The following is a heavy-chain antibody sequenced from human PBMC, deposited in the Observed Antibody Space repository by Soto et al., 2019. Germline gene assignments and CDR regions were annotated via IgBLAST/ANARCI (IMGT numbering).Heavy chain of an antibody. J-gene: IGHJ4*02. CDR3: ARTTADIYLNY. CDR1: GGSIVSYY. Sequence: SXTLSLTCTVSGGSIVSYYGSWIRLPPGKELEWIGXTHHSXSSAYNKSLKXXVTISVDXXRNQFSLKLNSVTVADTAVYYCARTTADIYLNYWSQGTLVTVS. D-gene: IGHD1-1*01. CDR2: THHSXSS. V-gene: IGHV4-59*01.